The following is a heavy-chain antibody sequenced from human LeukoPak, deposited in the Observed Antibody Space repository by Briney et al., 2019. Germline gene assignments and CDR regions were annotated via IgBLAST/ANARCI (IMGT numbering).Heavy chain of an antibody. CDR3: ARGPLGSGYYMLDY. CDR2: VSGAGGSGGST. D-gene: IGHD3-3*01. CDR1: GFTFSSYA. J-gene: IGHJ4*02. Sequence: GGSLRLSCAASGFTFSSYAMSWVRQAPGKGLEWVSIVSGAGGSGGSTDYADSVKGRFTISRDNSKNTLYLQMNSLRAEDTAVYYCARGPLGSGYYMLDYWGQGTLVTVSS. V-gene: IGHV3-23*01.